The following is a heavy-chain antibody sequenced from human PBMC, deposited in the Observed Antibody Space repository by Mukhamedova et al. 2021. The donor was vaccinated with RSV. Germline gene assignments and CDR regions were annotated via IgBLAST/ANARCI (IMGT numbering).Heavy chain of an antibody. CDR3: ASYGDYYSTFDY. Sequence: GRINPNSGGTNYAQKFQGRVTMTRDTSISTAYMELSRLRSDDTAVYYCASYGDYYSTFDYWAQGTLVTVSS. J-gene: IGHJ4*02. CDR2: INPNSGGT. D-gene: IGHD4-17*01. V-gene: IGHV1-2*06.